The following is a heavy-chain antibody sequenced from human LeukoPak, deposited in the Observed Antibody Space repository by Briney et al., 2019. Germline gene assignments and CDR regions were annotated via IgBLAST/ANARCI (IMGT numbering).Heavy chain of an antibody. D-gene: IGHD3-22*01. CDR2: INPNSGGT. CDR1: GYTVTGYY. CDR3: ARGRYYDSSGYYGMYYYYYGMDV. V-gene: IGHV1-2*02. Sequence: ASVKVSCKASGYTVTGYYMHWVRQAPGQGLEWMGWINPNSGGTNYAQKFQGRVTMTRGTSISTAYMELSRLRSDDTAVYYCARGRYYDSSGYYGMYYYYYGMDVWGQGTTVTVSS. J-gene: IGHJ6*02.